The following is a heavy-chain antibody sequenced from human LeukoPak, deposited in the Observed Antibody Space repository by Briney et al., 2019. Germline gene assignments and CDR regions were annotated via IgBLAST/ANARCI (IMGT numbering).Heavy chain of an antibody. D-gene: IGHD3-10*01. Sequence: SETLSLTCAVFGESFTYHYWSWIRQPPGKGLEWIGEINHRGDTKYSPSLKNRLTISVDTSKSQFSLNLSSVTAADTAVYYCARGLNFFGSGTYGSPYGMDVWGQGTSVTVSS. V-gene: IGHV4-34*01. J-gene: IGHJ6*02. CDR3: ARGLNFFGSGTYGSPYGMDV. CDR1: GESFTYHY. CDR2: INHRGDT.